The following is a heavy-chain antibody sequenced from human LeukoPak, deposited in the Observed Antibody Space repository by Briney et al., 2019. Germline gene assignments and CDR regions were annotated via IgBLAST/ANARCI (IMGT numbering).Heavy chain of an antibody. Sequence: GGSLRLSCAASGFTFSSYSMNWVRQAPGKGLEWVSSISSSSGYIYYADSVKGRFTISRDNAKNSLYLQMNSLRAEDTAVYYCARDSGTSYSSGWYDYWGQGTLVTVPS. V-gene: IGHV3-21*01. J-gene: IGHJ4*02. CDR1: GFTFSSYS. CDR3: ARDSGTSYSSGWYDY. CDR2: ISSSSGYI. D-gene: IGHD6-19*01.